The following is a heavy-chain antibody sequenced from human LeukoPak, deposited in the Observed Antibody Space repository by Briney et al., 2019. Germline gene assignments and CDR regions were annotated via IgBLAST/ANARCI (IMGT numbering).Heavy chain of an antibody. J-gene: IGHJ4*02. CDR1: GFTFSSYA. Sequence: GGSLRLSCSASGFTFSSYAMHWVRQAPGKGLEYVSAISSNGGSTYYADSVRGRFTISRDNSKNTLYLQMSSLRAEDTAVYYCVNDGDIVVVPAAMGPSDYWGQGTLVTVSS. V-gene: IGHV3-64D*06. CDR2: ISSNGGST. CDR3: VNDGDIVVVPAAMGPSDY. D-gene: IGHD2-2*01.